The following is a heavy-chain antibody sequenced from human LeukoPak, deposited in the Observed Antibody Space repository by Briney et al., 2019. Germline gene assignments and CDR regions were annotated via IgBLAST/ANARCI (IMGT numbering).Heavy chain of an antibody. CDR1: GGSISSGGYY. V-gene: IGHV4-31*03. D-gene: IGHD2-21*02. Sequence: SETLSLTCTVSGGSISSGGYYWSWIRQHPGKGLEWIGYIYYSGSTYYNPSLKSRVTISVDTSKNQFSLKLSSVTAADTAVYYCARAPLAYCGGDCYSGFDPWGQGTLVTVFS. CDR2: IYYSGST. CDR3: ARAPLAYCGGDCYSGFDP. J-gene: IGHJ5*02.